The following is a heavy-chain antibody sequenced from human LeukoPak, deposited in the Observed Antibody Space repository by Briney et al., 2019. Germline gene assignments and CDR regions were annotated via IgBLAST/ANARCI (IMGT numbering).Heavy chain of an antibody. Sequence: SEPLSLTCAVYGGPFSGYYWSCLRQPPGKGLEWIVHINHNGITKYNPSLKRRVTISVDTSKNQFSLKLSSVTAADTAVYYCAGLGTLFSVDYWGQGTLVTVSS. CDR3: AGLGTLFSVDY. D-gene: IGHD2-15*01. CDR1: GGPFSGYY. CDR2: INHNGIT. V-gene: IGHV4-34*01. J-gene: IGHJ4*02.